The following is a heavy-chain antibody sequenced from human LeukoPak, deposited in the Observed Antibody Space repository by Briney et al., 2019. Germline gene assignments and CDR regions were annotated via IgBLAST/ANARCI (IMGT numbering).Heavy chain of an antibody. CDR3: ARSFYCSGGSCYSYYYYYYMDV. Sequence: SETLSLTCTVSGGSISSYYWSWIRQPPGKGLEWIGYIYYSGSTNYNPSLKSRVTISVDTSKNQFSLKLSSVTAAATAVYYCARSFYCSGGSCYSYYYYYYMDVWGKGTTVTVSS. V-gene: IGHV4-59*01. D-gene: IGHD2-15*01. J-gene: IGHJ6*03. CDR1: GGSISSYY. CDR2: IYYSGST.